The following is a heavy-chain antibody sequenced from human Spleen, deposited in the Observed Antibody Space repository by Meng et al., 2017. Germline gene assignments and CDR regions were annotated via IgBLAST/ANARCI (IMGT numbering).Heavy chain of an antibody. CDR2: IGHSGFT. J-gene: IGHJ1*01. Sequence: QPQLQESGPGLVRPSEALSLTCSVSGGSISTSGYYWGWIRQPPGKGLEWIGSIGHSGFTYYTPSLKSRVSMPIDKSKNQFSLKLTSVTAADTAVYHCLRGSGGSVWGQGTLVTVSS. CDR1: GGSISTSGYY. V-gene: IGHV4-39*07. CDR3: LRGSGGSV. D-gene: IGHD3-10*01.